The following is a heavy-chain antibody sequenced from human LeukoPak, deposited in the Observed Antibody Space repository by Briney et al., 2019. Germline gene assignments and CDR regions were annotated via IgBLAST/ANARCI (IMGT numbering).Heavy chain of an antibody. D-gene: IGHD1-26*01. Sequence: GGSLRLSSAASGFTFSRYGMHWVRQAPGKGLEWVAVIWYDGSITYYEDSVKGRFTISRDNSKNTLYLQMNSLRSEDTAVYYCARVPPSVGEATSEYFQDWGQGTLVTVSS. CDR3: ARVPPSVGEATSEYFQD. J-gene: IGHJ1*01. CDR1: GFTFSRYG. V-gene: IGHV3-33*01. CDR2: IWYDGSIT.